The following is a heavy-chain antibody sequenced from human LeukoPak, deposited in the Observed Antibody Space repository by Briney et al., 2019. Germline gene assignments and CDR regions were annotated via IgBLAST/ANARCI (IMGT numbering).Heavy chain of an antibody. D-gene: IGHD3-16*01. J-gene: IGHJ6*02. Sequence: PSETLSLTCTVSGGSVASASYYWSWIRQHPGKGLEWIGYIHSSGSAYYNPSLRSRVTISVDTSNNQFSLNLSSLTAEDTAVYFCARGGGLDVWGQGATVTVSS. CDR1: GGSVASASYY. V-gene: IGHV4-31*03. CDR3: ARGGGLDV. CDR2: IHSSGSA.